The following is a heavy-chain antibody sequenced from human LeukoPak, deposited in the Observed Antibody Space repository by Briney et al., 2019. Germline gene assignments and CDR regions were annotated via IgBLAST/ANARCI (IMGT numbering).Heavy chain of an antibody. CDR2: IYYSGST. CDR1: GGSISSSSYY. J-gene: IGHJ5*02. D-gene: IGHD3-10*01. V-gene: IGHV4-39*07. Sequence: SETLSLTCTVSGGSISSSSYYWGWIRQPPGKGLEWIGNIYYSGSTYYNPSLKSRVTISVDTSKNQFSLKLSSVTAADTAVYFCARGPSPKSYYGSGSPGPFDPWGQRTLVTVSS. CDR3: ARGPSPKSYYGSGSPGPFDP.